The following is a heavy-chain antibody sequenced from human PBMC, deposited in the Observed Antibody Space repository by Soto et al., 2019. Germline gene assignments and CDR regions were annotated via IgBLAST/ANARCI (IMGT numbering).Heavy chain of an antibody. J-gene: IGHJ5*02. CDR3: ARVLRGVVNWFDP. CDR1: GDTFTNFG. CDR2: IATYNSNK. D-gene: IGHD3-10*01. V-gene: IGHV1-18*01. Sequence: HLVQSGPEVKQPGASVTVSCKTSGDTFTNFGLSWVRQAPGQGLEWMGWIATYNSNKNYAQKFQGRLTLTTDTPTSTAYMELKSLGYDDTVVYYCARVLRGVVNWFDPWGQGTLVTVSS.